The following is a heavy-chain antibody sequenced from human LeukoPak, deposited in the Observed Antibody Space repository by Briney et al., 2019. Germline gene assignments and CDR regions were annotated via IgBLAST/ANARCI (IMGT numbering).Heavy chain of an antibody. V-gene: IGHV4-59*01. CDR2: IYYSGST. CDR1: GGSISSYY. J-gene: IGHJ4*02. D-gene: IGHD2-8*01. CDR3: ARERMLTVFDY. Sequence: SETLSLTCTVSGGSISSYYWSWIRQPLGKGLEWIGYIYYSGSTNYNPSLKSRVTISVDTSKNQFSLKLSSVTAADTAVYYCARERMLTVFDYWGQGTLVTVSS.